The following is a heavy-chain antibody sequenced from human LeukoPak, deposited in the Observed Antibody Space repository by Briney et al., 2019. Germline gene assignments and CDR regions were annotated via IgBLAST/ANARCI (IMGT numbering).Heavy chain of an antibody. V-gene: IGHV4-39*01. Sequence: NPSETLSLTCTVSGGSISSSSYYWGWIRQPPGKGLEWIGSIYYSGSTYYNPSLKSRVTISVDTSKNQFSLKLSSVPAADTAVYYCARQGSSRFDPWGQGTLVTVSS. CDR3: ARQGSSRFDP. J-gene: IGHJ5*02. CDR1: GGSISSSSYY. D-gene: IGHD6-13*01. CDR2: IYYSGST.